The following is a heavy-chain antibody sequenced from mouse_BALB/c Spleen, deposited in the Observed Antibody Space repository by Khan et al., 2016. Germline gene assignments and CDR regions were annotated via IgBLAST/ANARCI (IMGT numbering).Heavy chain of an antibody. V-gene: IGHV2-9*02. D-gene: IGHD2-4*01. J-gene: IGHJ3*01. Sequence: VQLKQSGPGLVAPSQSLSITCTVSGFSLTNSGVHWIRQPPGKGLEWLGVIWPGGSTDYTSALMSRLSITKDNSQNQVFLKMISLQTDDTAMYYCARDDHDYDAWFASWGQGTLVIVSA. CDR2: IWPGGST. CDR3: ARDDHDYDAWFAS. CDR1: GFSLTNSG.